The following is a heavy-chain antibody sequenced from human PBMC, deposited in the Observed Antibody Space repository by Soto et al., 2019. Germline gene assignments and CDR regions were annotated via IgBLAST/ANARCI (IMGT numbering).Heavy chain of an antibody. CDR3: ASRLFTFGGVIVTSVMDAFDI. CDR2: IYYSGST. V-gene: IGHV4-39*01. J-gene: IGHJ3*02. CDR1: VGSISISSYY. Sequence: AETLSLTCTFSVGSISISSYYWGWIRQPPGKGVDWIGSIYYSGSTYYNPSLKSRVTISVDTSKNQFSLKLSSVTAADTAVYYCASRLFTFGGVIVTSVMDAFDIWGQGTMVTVSS. D-gene: IGHD3-16*02.